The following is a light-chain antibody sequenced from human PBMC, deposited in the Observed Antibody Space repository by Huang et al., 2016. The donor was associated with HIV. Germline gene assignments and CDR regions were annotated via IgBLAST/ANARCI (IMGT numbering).Light chain of an antibody. V-gene: IGKV3-15*01. CDR1: QTINSN. Sequence: EVVVTQSPATLSVSPGERASVSCRASQTINSNIAWYQQKPGQAPRLLIDGAATRATGVPARCRGSGSGTDFTLTISSLQSEDFAFYYCQHYNNWPPLVTFGGGTKVEIK. CDR2: GAA. J-gene: IGKJ4*01. CDR3: QHYNNWPPLVT.